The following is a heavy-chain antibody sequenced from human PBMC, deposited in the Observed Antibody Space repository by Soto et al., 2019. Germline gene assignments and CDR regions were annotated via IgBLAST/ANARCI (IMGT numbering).Heavy chain of an antibody. Sequence: SLRLSCAASGFIFSTYAMSWVRQGPGKGLEWVSYISSGSTARYYADSVKGRFTISRDNPKNSLYLQMNTLSGEDTAVYYCARARYYDTIDAIDIWGQATMVTGSS. CDR3: ARARYYDTIDAIDI. V-gene: IGHV3-48*01. CDR1: GFIFSTYA. D-gene: IGHD3-9*01. J-gene: IGHJ3*02. CDR2: ISSGSTAR.